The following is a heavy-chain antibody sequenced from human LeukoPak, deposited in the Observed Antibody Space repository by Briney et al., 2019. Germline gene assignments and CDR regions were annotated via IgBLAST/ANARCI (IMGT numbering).Heavy chain of an antibody. CDR3: ARGVYSSGWFFDY. J-gene: IGHJ4*02. D-gene: IGHD6-19*01. CDR2: IKQDGSEK. Sequence: GGSLRLSCAASGFTLSNYDMHWVRQAPGKGLEWVANIKQDGSEKYYVDSVKGRFTISRDNAKNSMYLQMNSLRAEDTAVYDCARGVYSSGWFFDYWGQGTLVTVSS. V-gene: IGHV3-7*01. CDR1: GFTLSNYD.